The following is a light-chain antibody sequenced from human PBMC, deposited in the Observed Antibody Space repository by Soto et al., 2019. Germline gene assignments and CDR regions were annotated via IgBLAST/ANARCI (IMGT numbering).Light chain of an antibody. CDR1: SSDVGDYKY. J-gene: IGLJ1*01. Sequence: QSALTQPASVSGAPGQSITISCTGTSSDVGDYKYVSWYQKHPGKAPKALIYEVSNRPSDVSLRFSGSKSGTTAFLTISGLQAEDEADYYCASFISSSTIVFGSGTKPTVL. CDR2: EVS. CDR3: ASFISSSTIV. V-gene: IGLV2-14*01.